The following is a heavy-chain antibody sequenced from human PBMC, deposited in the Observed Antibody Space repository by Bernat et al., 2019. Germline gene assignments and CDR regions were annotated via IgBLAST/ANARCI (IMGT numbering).Heavy chain of an antibody. CDR3: AKDGTGTTPIFDY. D-gene: IGHD1-7*01. J-gene: IGHJ4*02. V-gene: IGHV3-23*01. Sequence: EVQLLESGGGLVQPGGSLRLSCAASGFTFSSYAMSWVRQAPGKGLEWVSAISGSGGSTDYADSVKGRFTISRDNAKNTLYLQMNSLRAEDTAVDYCAKDGTGTTPIFDYWGQGTLVTVSS. CDR1: GFTFSSYA. CDR2: ISGSGGST.